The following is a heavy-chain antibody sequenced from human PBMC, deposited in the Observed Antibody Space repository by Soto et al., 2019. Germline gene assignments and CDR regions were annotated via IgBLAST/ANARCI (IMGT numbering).Heavy chain of an antibody. Sequence: VQLLESGGGLVQPGGSLRLSCVASGFSFSGFAMSWVRQAPGKGLVWVSSITGTGVSIYYADSVRGRFTISRDNSKNTLYLQMSSLRDEDTARYYCAKDSIPYSSSYDLDHWGRGALVTVSS. CDR3: AKDSIPYSSSYDLDH. D-gene: IGHD6-6*01. J-gene: IGHJ4*02. CDR2: ITGTGVSI. CDR1: GFSFSGFA. V-gene: IGHV3-23*01.